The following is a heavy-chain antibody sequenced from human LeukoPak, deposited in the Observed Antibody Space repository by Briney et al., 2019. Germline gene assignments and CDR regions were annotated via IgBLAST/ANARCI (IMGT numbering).Heavy chain of an antibody. D-gene: IGHD3-10*01. J-gene: IGHJ6*02. Sequence: SETLSLTCTVSGGSISSYYWSWIRQPPGKGLEWIGYIYYSGSTNYNPSLKSRVTTSVDTSKNQFSLRLRSVTAADTAVYYCARVKRVRSSYYYYGMDVWGQGTTVTVSS. CDR3: ARVKRVRSSYYYYGMDV. CDR2: IYYSGST. V-gene: IGHV4-59*01. CDR1: GGSISSYY.